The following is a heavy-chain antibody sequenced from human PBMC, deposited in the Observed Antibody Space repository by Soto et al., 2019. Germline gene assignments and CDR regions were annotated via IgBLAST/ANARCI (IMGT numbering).Heavy chain of an antibody. V-gene: IGHV3-11*06. CDR1: EFTVSDNY. J-gene: IGHJ3*01. CDR2: ISSSGGYT. Sequence: QVQLVESGGGLVQPGGSLRLSCAASEFTVSDNYMSWIRQAPGRGLEWVSYISSSGGYTNYADSVKGRFTISRDDATNALYAQMNSLRAEGTAGYDCAGGEHSGYGEYEGDTVNVWGQGTMVTVSS. D-gene: IGHD5-12*01. CDR3: AGGEHSGYGEYEGDTVNV.